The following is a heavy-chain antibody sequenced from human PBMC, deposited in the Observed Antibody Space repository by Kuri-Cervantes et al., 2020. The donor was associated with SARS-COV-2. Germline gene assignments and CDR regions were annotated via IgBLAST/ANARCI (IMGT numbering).Heavy chain of an antibody. D-gene: IGHD3-3*01. V-gene: IGHV3-48*04. CDR2: ISSSGSTI. J-gene: IGHJ4*02. Sequence: GESLKISCAASGFTFSSYAMHWVRQAPGKGLEWVSYISSSGSTIYYADSVKGRFTISRDNAKNSLYLQMNSLRAEDTAVYYCARGGRSYYDFWSGYYTFDYWGQGTLVTVSS. CDR3: ARGGRSYYDFWSGYYTFDY. CDR1: GFTFSSYA.